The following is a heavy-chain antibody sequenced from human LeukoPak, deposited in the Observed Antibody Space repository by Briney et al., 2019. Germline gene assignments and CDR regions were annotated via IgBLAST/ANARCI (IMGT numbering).Heavy chain of an antibody. CDR2: ISWDGGST. J-gene: IGHJ4*02. D-gene: IGHD5-24*01. CDR3: AKDLMGMAVYGFDY. Sequence: GGSLRLSCVASGFTFDDYAMHWVRQAPGKGLEWVSLISWDGGSTYYADSVKGRFTISRDNSKNSLYLQMNSLRAEDTALYYCAKDLMGMAVYGFDYWGQGTLVTVSS. CDR1: GFTFDDYA. V-gene: IGHV3-43D*03.